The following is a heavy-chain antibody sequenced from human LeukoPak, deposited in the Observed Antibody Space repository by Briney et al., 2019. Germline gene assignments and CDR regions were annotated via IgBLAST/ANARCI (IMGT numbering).Heavy chain of an antibody. CDR2: IYYSGST. CDR3: ARDTGTVVDY. Sequence: TETLSLTCTVSGGSISTYYWSWIRQPPGKGLEWIGYIYYSGSTNYNPSLKSRVTTSVDTSKNQFSLKLSSVTAADTAVYYCARDTGTVVDYWGQGTLVTVSS. J-gene: IGHJ4*02. CDR1: GGSISTYY. V-gene: IGHV4-59*01. D-gene: IGHD4-23*01.